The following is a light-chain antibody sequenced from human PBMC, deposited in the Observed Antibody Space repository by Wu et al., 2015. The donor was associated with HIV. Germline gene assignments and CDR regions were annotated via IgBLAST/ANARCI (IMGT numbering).Light chain of an antibody. J-gene: IGKJ1*01. CDR3: QQYGSSPLWT. CDR1: QSVSSSY. Sequence: EIVLTRSPGTLSLSPGERATLSCRASQSVSSSYLAWYQQKPGQAPRPLIYGASSRATGIPDRFSGSGSGTDFTLTISRLEPEDFAVYYCQQYGSSPLWTFGQGTKVEIK. V-gene: IGKV3-20*01. CDR2: GAS.